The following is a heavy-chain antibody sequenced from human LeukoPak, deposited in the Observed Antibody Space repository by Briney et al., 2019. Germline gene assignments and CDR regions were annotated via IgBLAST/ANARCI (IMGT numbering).Heavy chain of an antibody. CDR2: IYHSGST. J-gene: IGHJ4*02. CDR3: ENRWRASSYYFDY. D-gene: IGHD3-16*01. Sequence: SETLSPTCTVSGYSVSSGYYWGWIRPPPGKGLEWIGSIYHSGSTYYNPSLKRRVTISVDACKNQFSLKLSSVTAANTAVYYCENRWRASSYYFDYWSQGTLVTVSS. V-gene: IGHV4-38-2*02. CDR1: GYSVSSGYY.